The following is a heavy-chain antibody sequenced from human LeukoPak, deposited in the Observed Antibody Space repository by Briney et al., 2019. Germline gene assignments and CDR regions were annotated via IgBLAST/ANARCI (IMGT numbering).Heavy chain of an antibody. CDR2: INPNSGGT. D-gene: IGHD5-24*01. J-gene: IGHJ4*02. CDR1: GYTFTVYY. V-gene: IGHV1-2*06. CDR3: AREGAGRDGYNLMFGY. Sequence: GASVKVSCKASGYTFTVYYMHWVRHAPGQGLEWMGRINPNSGGTNYAQKFQGRVTMTRDTSISTAYMELSRLRSDDTAVYYCAREGAGRDGYNLMFGYWGQGTLVTVSS.